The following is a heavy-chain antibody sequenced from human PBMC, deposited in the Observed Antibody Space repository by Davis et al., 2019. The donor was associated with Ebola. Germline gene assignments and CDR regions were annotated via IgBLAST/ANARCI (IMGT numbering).Heavy chain of an antibody. D-gene: IGHD2-2*01. Sequence: GESLKISCAASGFTFSGSAMHWVRQASGKGLEWVGRIRSKANSYATAYAASVKGRFTISRDDLKNTAYLQMNSLKTEDTAVYYCTSAFSGYCSSTSCYDYYYYGMDVWGQGTTVTVSS. V-gene: IGHV3-73*01. CDR1: GFTFSGSA. CDR2: IRSKANSYAT. J-gene: IGHJ6*02. CDR3: TSAFSGYCSSTSCYDYYYYGMDV.